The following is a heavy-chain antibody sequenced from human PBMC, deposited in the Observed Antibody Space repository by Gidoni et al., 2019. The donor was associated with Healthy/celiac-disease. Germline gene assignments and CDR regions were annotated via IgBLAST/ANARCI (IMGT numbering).Heavy chain of an antibody. CDR3: ARDLSDGDYEVGWFDP. CDR1: GGSISSYY. D-gene: IGHD4-17*01. V-gene: IGHV4-59*01. Sequence: QVQLQESGPGLVKPSATLSLTCTVSGGSISSYYWSWIRQPPGKGLEWIGYIYYSGSTNYNPSLKSRVTISVDTSKNQFSLKLSSVTAADTAVYYCARDLSDGDYEVGWFDPWGQGTLVTVSS. J-gene: IGHJ5*02. CDR2: IYYSGST.